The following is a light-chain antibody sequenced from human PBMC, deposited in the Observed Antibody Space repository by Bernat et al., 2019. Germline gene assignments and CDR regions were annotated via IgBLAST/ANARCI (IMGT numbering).Light chain of an antibody. J-gene: IGLJ3*02. CDR1: SSDVGGYNH. V-gene: IGLV2-11*01. CDR3: CSNAGNSAWVAWV. Sequence: QSALTQPRSVSGSPGQSVTISCAGTSSDVGGYNHVSWYQQHPGKAPKLMIYAVNKRASWVPDRFSGYKSGNTASLTISGLQAEDEADYYCCSNAGNSAWVAWVFGGGTKVSVL. CDR2: AVN.